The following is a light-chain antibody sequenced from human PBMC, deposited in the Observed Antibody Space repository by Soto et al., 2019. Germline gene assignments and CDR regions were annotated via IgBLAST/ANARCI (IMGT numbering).Light chain of an antibody. J-gene: IGKJ2*01. Sequence: EIVMTHSPATLSVSPGERATLSCRASQSVSNNLAWYQQKPGQAPRLLIYGASTRATAIPARFSGSGSGTDFTLTISSLQSEDFAVYFCQQYDNSPYTFGQGTKLEIK. CDR2: GAS. V-gene: IGKV3-15*01. CDR3: QQYDNSPYT. CDR1: QSVSNN.